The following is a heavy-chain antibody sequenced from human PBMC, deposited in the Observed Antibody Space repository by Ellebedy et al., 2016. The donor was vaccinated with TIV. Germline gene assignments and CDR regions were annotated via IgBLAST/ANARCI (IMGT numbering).Heavy chain of an antibody. CDR1: GYFFTSYW. Sequence: PGGSLRLSCKASGYFFTSYWIAWVRQMPGKGLEWMGNISPGDSDTRFSPSFQVQVTISADKSISTAYLEWSSLKASDTAMYYCARREGYNNFDYWGQGTLVTVSS. CDR2: ISPGDSDT. CDR3: ARREGYNNFDY. J-gene: IGHJ4*02. D-gene: IGHD5-24*01. V-gene: IGHV5-51*01.